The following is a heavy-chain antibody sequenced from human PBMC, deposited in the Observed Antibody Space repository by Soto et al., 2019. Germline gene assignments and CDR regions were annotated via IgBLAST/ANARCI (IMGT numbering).Heavy chain of an antibody. Sequence: PGESLKISCKGSGYKFTIYWISWVRQMPGEGLEWMGTIYPDDSYTNYSPSFQGHVTISADKAISTAYLQWSSLKASDTAMYYCAIPFWSGYYRPPGDYYYYYGMDVWGQGTTVTVSS. J-gene: IGHJ6*02. CDR2: IYPDDSYT. V-gene: IGHV5-10-1*01. CDR1: GYKFTIYW. D-gene: IGHD3-3*01. CDR3: AIPFWSGYYRPPGDYYYYYGMDV.